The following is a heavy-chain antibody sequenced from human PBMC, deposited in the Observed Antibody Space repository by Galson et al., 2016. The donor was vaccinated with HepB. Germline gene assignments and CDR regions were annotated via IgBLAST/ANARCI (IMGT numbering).Heavy chain of an antibody. J-gene: IGHJ3*02. CDR1: GFTFSIYS. Sequence: SLRLSCAASGFTFSIYSIHWVRQAPGKGLEWVAVISYDGTKKYYADPVKSRFTLSRDNSKNTLYVQMDSLRTEDTAVYYCARDYSGNYYTSFDIWGQGTMVTVSS. CDR2: ISYDGTKK. D-gene: IGHD1-26*01. V-gene: IGHV3-30-3*01. CDR3: ARDYSGNYYTSFDI.